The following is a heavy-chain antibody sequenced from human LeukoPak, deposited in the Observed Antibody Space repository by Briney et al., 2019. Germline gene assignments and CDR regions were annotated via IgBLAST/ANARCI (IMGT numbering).Heavy chain of an antibody. V-gene: IGHV3-48*03. CDR3: TRDMQGSRLYLVGSQND. CDR1: GFTFSNYE. J-gene: IGHJ4*02. CDR2: ITTSGSTI. D-gene: IGHD1-26*01. Sequence: GGSLRLSCAASGFTFSNYEMNWVRLAPGKGLEWVSYITTSGSTIYYADSVKGRFTISRDNAKNSLYLQMNSLRAEDSALYYCTRDMQGSRLYLVGSQNDWGQGTLVTVSS.